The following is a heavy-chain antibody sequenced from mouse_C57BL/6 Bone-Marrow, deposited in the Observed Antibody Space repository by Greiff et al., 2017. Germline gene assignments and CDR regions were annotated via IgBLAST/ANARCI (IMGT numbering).Heavy chain of an antibody. CDR1: GYTFTSYW. D-gene: IGHD3-2*02. J-gene: IGHJ2*01. Sequence: QVQLQQPGAELVRPGSSVKLSCKASGYTFTSYWMDWVKQRPGQGLEWIGNIYPSDSETHYNQKFKDKATLTVDKSSSTAYIQLTSLTSEDSAVYYCARTQAYYFDYWGQGTTLTVSS. CDR2: IYPSDSET. CDR3: ARTQAYYFDY. V-gene: IGHV1-61*01.